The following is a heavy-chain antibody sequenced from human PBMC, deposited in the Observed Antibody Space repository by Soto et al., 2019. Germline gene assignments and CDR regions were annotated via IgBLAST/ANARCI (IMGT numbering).Heavy chain of an antibody. V-gene: IGHV1-46*01. Sequence: ASVKVSCKASGYTFTSYYMHWVRQAPGQGLEWMGIINPSGGSTSYAQKFQGRVTMTRATSTSTVYMELSSLRSEDTAVYYCARVDPSPRRYCSSNSCYTFGMDVWGQGSTVTVSS. D-gene: IGHD2-2*02. CDR2: INPSGGST. CDR3: ARVDPSPRRYCSSNSCYTFGMDV. J-gene: IGHJ6*02. CDR1: GYTFTSYY.